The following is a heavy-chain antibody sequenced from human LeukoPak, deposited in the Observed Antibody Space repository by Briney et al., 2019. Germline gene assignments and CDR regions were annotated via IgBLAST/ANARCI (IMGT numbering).Heavy chain of an antibody. V-gene: IGHV1-69*13. D-gene: IGHD4-23*01. CDR1: GGTLRSTA. Sequence: ASVKVSCKTSGGTLRSTAFNWVRQAPGQGLEWMGGVVPLFVTPTYALKFRGRVTITADASMSTVYMEVSSLRYEDTATYYCARADYGGNYTYWGQGTLVTVSS. CDR3: ARADYGGNYTY. J-gene: IGHJ4*02. CDR2: VVPLFVTP.